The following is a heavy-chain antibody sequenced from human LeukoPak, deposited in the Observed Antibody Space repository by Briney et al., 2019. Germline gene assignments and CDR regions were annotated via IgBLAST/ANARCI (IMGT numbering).Heavy chain of an antibody. CDR1: GFTFSSYA. CDR2: ISGSGGST. D-gene: IGHD3-3*01. J-gene: IGHJ3*02. Sequence: PGGSLRLSCAASGFTFSSYAMSWVRQAPGKGLEWVSAISGSGGSTYYADSVKGRFTISRDNSKNTLYLQMNSLRAEDTAVYYCAKDRERYYDFWSGYSVDAFDIWGQGTMVTVSS. CDR3: AKDRERYYDFWSGYSVDAFDI. V-gene: IGHV3-23*01.